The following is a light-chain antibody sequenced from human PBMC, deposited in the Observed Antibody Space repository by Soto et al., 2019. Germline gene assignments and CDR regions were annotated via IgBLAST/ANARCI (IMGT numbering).Light chain of an antibody. CDR1: QNVNSW. J-gene: IGKJ2*01. Sequence: DTRMTQSPSTLSASVGDRVTITCRASQNVNSWLTWYQQKPGKAPKVVIYDVSNLGSGVPSRFSGSGSGTEFTLTISSLQPDDFATYYCQQNNYFFGQGTKVEIK. V-gene: IGKV1-5*01. CDR2: DVS. CDR3: QQNNYF.